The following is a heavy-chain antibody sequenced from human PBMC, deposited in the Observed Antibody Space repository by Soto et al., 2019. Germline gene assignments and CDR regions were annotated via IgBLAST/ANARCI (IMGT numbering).Heavy chain of an antibody. J-gene: IGHJ5*02. D-gene: IGHD2-15*01. CDR1: GGTFSSYA. CDR2: IIPIFGTA. CDR3: ARGGYCSGGSCYPWEFFLNWFDP. Sequence: QVQLVQSGAEVKKPGSSVKVSCKASGGTFSSYAISWVRQAPGQGLEWMGGIIPIFGTANYAQKFQGRVTITADKSTSTTYMELSSLRSEDTAVYYCARGGYCSGGSCYPWEFFLNWFDPWGQGTLVTVSS. V-gene: IGHV1-69*06.